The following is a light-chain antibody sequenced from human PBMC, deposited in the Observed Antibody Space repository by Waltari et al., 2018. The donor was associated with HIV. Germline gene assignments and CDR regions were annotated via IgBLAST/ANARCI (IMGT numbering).Light chain of an antibody. CDR2: AAS. Sequence: SVGDRVTITCRASQGISSYLAWYQQKPGKAPKLLIYAASTLQSGVPSRFSGSGSGTEFTLTISSLQPEDFATYYCQQLNSYPPYTFGQGTKLEIK. CDR1: QGISSY. CDR3: QQLNSYPPYT. V-gene: IGKV1-9*01. J-gene: IGKJ2*01.